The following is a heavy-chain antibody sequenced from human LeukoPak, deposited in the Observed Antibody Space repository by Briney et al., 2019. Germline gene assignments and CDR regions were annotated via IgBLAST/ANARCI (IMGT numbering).Heavy chain of an antibody. J-gene: IGHJ4*02. CDR1: GGSISSYY. Sequence: PSETLSLTCTVSGGSISSYYWSWIRQPPGKGLEWIGYIYYSGSTNYNPSLKSRVTISVDTSKNQLSLKLSSVTAADTAVYYCARDLGVATFDYWGQGTLVTVSS. D-gene: IGHD2-21*01. CDR2: IYYSGST. V-gene: IGHV4-59*01. CDR3: ARDLGVATFDY.